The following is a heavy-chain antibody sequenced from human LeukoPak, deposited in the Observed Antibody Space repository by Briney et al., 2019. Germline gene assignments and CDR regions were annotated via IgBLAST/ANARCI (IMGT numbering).Heavy chain of an antibody. D-gene: IGHD5-18*01. CDR2: IKQDGSEK. CDR3: ARAHTAMVKSYYYYMDV. Sequence: PGGSLRLSCAASGFTFTSYWMSWVRQAPGKGLEWVANIKQDGSEKYYVDSVKGRFTISRDNAKNSLYLQMNSLRAEDTAVYYCARAHTAMVKSYYYYMDVWGKGTTVTVSS. J-gene: IGHJ6*03. V-gene: IGHV3-7*01. CDR1: GFTFTSYW.